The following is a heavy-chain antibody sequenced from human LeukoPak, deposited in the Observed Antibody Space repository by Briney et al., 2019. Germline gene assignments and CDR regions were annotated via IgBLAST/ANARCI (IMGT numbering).Heavy chain of an antibody. D-gene: IGHD1-14*01. V-gene: IGHV1-69*01. Sequence: SVNVSCKASARTFSSYAISWVRQAPGQGLEWMGGIIPIFGTANYAQKFQGRVTITADESTSTAYMELSSLRSEDPAVYYCASLTGPQPGYWGQGTLVTVSS. J-gene: IGHJ4*02. CDR2: IIPIFGTA. CDR1: ARTFSSYA. CDR3: ASLTGPQPGY.